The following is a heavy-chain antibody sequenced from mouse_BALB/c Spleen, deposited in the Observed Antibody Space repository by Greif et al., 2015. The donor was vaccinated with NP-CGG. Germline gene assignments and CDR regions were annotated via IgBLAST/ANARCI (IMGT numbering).Heavy chain of an antibody. CDR3: ARHRRDY. CDR1: GFSLTSYG. Sequence: VLLVESGPGLVAPSQSLSTPCTVSGFSLTSYGVHWVRQPPGKGLAWLGVIWAGGSTNYNSALMTRLNISEDTSKSKVDLKRNSLQTGDTAMNYCARHRRDYGGQGTTATVTS. V-gene: IGHV2-9*02. CDR2: IWAGGST. J-gene: IGHJ4*01.